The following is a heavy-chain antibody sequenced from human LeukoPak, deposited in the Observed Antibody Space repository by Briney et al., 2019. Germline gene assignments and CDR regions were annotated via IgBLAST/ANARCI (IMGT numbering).Heavy chain of an antibody. CDR1: GDSVSSNSTA. CDR3: AKGYSISY. D-gene: IGHD3-3*02. Sequence: SQTLSLTCAISGDSVSSNSTAWNWIRQSPSRGLEWLGRTYYRSKWYNEYAVSVKSRININSDTSKNQFSLHLNSVTPEDTAVYYGAKGYSISYCGQGTLVTVSS. V-gene: IGHV6-1*01. J-gene: IGHJ4*02. CDR2: TYYRSKWYN.